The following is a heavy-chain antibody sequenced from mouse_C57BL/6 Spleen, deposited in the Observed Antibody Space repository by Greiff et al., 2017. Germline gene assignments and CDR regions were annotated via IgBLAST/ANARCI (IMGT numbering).Heavy chain of an antibody. J-gene: IGHJ1*03. Sequence: VQLQQPGAELVKPGASVLLFCKASGYTFTSYWMPWVKQRPGQGLEWIGMIHPNSGSTNYNEKFKSKATLTVDKSSSTAYMQLSSLTSEDSAVYYCAIFGYRNYRYCEVWDTGTTVTVSS. D-gene: IGHD2-12*01. CDR2: IHPNSGST. CDR3: AIFGYRNYRYCEV. V-gene: IGHV1-64*01. CDR1: GYTFTSYW.